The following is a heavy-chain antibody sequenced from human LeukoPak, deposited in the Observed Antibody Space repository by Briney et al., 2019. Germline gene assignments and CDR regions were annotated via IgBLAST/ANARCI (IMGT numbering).Heavy chain of an antibody. Sequence: PRASVKVSCKASGYTFTGYYMHWVRQAPGQGLEWMRWINPNSGGTNYAQKSEDRVTMTRDTAISTAYMELSRLRSDDTAVYYCAKEPAGSYYYYYYYMDVWGKGTTVTVSS. CDR3: AKEPAGSYYYYYYYMDV. J-gene: IGHJ6*03. V-gene: IGHV1-2*02. CDR2: INPNSGGT. D-gene: IGHD2-2*01. CDR1: GYTFTGYY.